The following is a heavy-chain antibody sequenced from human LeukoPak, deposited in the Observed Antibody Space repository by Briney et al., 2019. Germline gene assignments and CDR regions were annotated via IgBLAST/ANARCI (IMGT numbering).Heavy chain of an antibody. D-gene: IGHD3-9*01. V-gene: IGHV4-31*03. CDR1: GGSISSGGYY. CDR2: IYYSGST. Sequence: SETLSLTRTVSGGSISSGGYYWSWIRQHPGKGLEWIGYIYYSGSTYYNPSLKSRVTISVDTSKNQFSLKLSSVTAADTAVYCCARSQSLWAAPGFDNWGQGTLVTVS. J-gene: IGHJ4*03. CDR3: ARSQSLWAAPGFDN.